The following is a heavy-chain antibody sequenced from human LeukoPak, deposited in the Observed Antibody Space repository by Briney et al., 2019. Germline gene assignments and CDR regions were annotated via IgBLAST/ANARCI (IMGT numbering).Heavy chain of an antibody. CDR1: GFTFSSYW. CDR3: ARSNQADDY. D-gene: IGHD1-14*01. V-gene: IGHV3-74*01. CDR2: INPGGSSI. J-gene: IGHJ4*02. Sequence: GRSLRLSCAAPGFTFSSYWMHWVRQVPGKGLVWVARINPGGSSITYADSVKSRFTISRDNAKNTLYLQMDSLRAEDTGVYYCARSNQADDYWGQGTLVTVSS.